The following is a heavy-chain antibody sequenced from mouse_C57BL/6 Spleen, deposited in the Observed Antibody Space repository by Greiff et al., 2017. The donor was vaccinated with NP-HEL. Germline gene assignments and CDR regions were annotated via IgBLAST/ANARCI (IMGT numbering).Heavy chain of an antibody. CDR3: ARGSTMVTTKGAYYFDY. CDR1: GYTFTSYW. D-gene: IGHD2-2*01. V-gene: IGHV1-72*01. CDR2: IDPNSGGT. J-gene: IGHJ2*01. Sequence: QVQLQQPGAELVKPGASVKLSCKASGYTFTSYWMHWVKQRPGRGLEWIGRIDPNSGGTKYNEKFKSKATLTVDKPSSTAYMQLSSLTSEDSAVYYCARGSTMVTTKGAYYFDYWGQGTTLTVSS.